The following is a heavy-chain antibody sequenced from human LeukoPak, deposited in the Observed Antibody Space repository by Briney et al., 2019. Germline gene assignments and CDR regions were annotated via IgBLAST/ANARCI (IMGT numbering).Heavy chain of an antibody. CDR2: TRNKANRYTT. D-gene: IGHD2-15*01. CDR3: AVAGYSVRGYYFDY. J-gene: IGHJ4*02. V-gene: IGHV3-72*01. CDR1: GFIFSDHY. Sequence: GGSLRLSCAASGFIFSDHYMDWVRQAPGKGLEWVGRTRNKANRYTTEYAASVKGRFTISRDDSNSSLYLQMNSLKTEDTAVYYCAVAGYSVRGYYFDYWGQGTLVTVSS.